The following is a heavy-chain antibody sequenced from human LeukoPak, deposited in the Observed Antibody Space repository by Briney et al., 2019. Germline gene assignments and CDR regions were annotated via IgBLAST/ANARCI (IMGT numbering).Heavy chain of an antibody. CDR3: ARRHVQYSSSSDPYYFDY. V-gene: IGHV4-59*01. J-gene: IGHJ4*02. Sequence: SETLSLTCTVSGGSINSYYWSWIRQPPGKGLECIGYIHYTGSTNYNPSLKSRVTISVDTSKNQFSLKLSSVSAADTAVYYCARRHVQYSSSSDPYYFDYWGQGTLVTVSS. D-gene: IGHD6-6*01. CDR2: IHYTGST. CDR1: GGSINSYY.